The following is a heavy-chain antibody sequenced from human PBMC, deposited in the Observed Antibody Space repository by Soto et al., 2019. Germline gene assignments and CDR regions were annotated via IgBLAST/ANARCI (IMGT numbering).Heavy chain of an antibody. CDR2: IKSKTDGGTT. J-gene: IGHJ4*02. CDR1: GFTFSNAW. CDR3: TTLDSYGYFGVDY. V-gene: IGHV3-15*07. D-gene: IGHD5-18*01. Sequence: GGSLRLSCAASGFTFSNAWMNWVRQAPGKGLEWVGRIKSKTDGGTTDYAAPVKGRFTISRDDSKNTLYLQMNSLKTEDTAVYYCTTLDSYGYFGVDYWGQGTLVTVSS.